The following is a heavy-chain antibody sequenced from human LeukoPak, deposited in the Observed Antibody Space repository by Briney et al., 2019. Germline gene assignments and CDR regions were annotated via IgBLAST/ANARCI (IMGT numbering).Heavy chain of an antibody. Sequence: GGSLRLSCAASGFTFSNYAMSWVRQTPGKGLEWVSAISAGGGSTYYADSVKGRFTISRDNSKNTLYLQMNSLRTEDTAVYYCARGGGSSSWYYYMDVWGKGTTVTVSS. D-gene: IGHD6-13*01. CDR1: GFTFSNYA. J-gene: IGHJ6*03. V-gene: IGHV3-23*01. CDR2: ISAGGGST. CDR3: ARGGGSSSWYYYMDV.